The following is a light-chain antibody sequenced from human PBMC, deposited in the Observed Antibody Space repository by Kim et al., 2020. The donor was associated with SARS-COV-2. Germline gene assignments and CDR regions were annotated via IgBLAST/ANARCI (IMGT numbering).Light chain of an antibody. CDR3: NSRDSNDNVV. Sequence: VALGQTVRITCEGDSRRSYYASWYQQKPGQAPILFIYGKNNRPSGIPDRFSGSSSGNTASLTITGTQAGDEADYYCNSRDSNDNVVFGGGTQLTVL. J-gene: IGLJ2*01. CDR1: SRRSYY. V-gene: IGLV3-19*01. CDR2: GKN.